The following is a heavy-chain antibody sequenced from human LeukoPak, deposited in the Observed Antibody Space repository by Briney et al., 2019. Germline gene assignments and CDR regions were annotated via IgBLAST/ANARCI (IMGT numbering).Heavy chain of an antibody. CDR2: IYYSGST. J-gene: IGHJ6*02. V-gene: IGHV4-59*01. Sequence: SETLSLTCTVSGGSISSYYWSWIRQPPGKGLEWIGYIYYSGSTNYNPSLKSRVTISVDTSKNQFSLKLSSVTAADTAVYYCARAFERDYGDYIRRGYYYYGMDVWGQGTTVTVSS. CDR3: ARAFERDYGDYIRRGYYYYGMDV. D-gene: IGHD4-17*01. CDR1: GGSISSYY.